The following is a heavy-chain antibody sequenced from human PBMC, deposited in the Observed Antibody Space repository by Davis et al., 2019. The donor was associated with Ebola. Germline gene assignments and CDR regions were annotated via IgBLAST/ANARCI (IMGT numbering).Heavy chain of an antibody. J-gene: IGHJ6*02. V-gene: IGHV5-51*01. CDR1: GYSFTSYW. Sequence: GESLKISCKGSGYSFTSYWIGWVRQMPGNGLEWMGIIYPGDSDTRYSPSFQGQVTISADKSISTAYLQWSSLRAEDTAVYYCASRTTVRYSIYYYYYGMDVWGQGTTVTVSS. CDR3: ASRTTVRYSIYYYYYGMDV. CDR2: IYPGDSDT. D-gene: IGHD4-17*01.